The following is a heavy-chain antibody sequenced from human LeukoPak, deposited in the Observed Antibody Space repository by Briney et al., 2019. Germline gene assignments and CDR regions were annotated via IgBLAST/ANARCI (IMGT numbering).Heavy chain of an antibody. J-gene: IGHJ5*02. Sequence: SETLSLTCAVYGGSISGYYWSWIRQPPGKGLEWIGEINHSGSTDYNPSLKSRVTISVDTSKKQFSLKLNSVTVADTALYYCARGFHSSSWYMWWFDPWGQGTLVTVSS. D-gene: IGHD6-13*01. CDR1: GGSISGYY. CDR3: ARGFHSSSWYMWWFDP. CDR2: INHSGST. V-gene: IGHV4-34*01.